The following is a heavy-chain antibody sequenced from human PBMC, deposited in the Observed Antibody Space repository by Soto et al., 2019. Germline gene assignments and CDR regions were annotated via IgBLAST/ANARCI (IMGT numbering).Heavy chain of an antibody. CDR1: GYTFTSYG. CDR2: ISAHNGNT. Sequence: QVHLVQSGAEVKKPGASVKVSCKASGYTFTSYGITLVRQAPGQGLEWMGWISAHNGNTDYAQKLQGRVIVTRDTSTSTAYMELRSLRSDDTTVYYCARVRYGDYWGQGALVTVSS. J-gene: IGHJ4*02. V-gene: IGHV1-18*01. D-gene: IGHD1-1*01. CDR3: ARVRYGDY.